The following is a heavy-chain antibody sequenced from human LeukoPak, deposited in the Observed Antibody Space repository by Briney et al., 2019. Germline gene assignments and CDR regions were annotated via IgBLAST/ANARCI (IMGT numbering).Heavy chain of an antibody. V-gene: IGHV1-69*04. D-gene: IGHD6-19*01. CDR1: GGTFSSYA. J-gene: IGHJ4*02. CDR2: IIPIFGIA. Sequence: GASVEVSCKASGGTFSSYAISWVRQAPGQGLEWMGRIIPIFGIANYAQKFQGRVTITADKSTSTAYMELSSLRSEDTAVYYCAQAVAGPFDYWGQGTLVTVSS. CDR3: AQAVAGPFDY.